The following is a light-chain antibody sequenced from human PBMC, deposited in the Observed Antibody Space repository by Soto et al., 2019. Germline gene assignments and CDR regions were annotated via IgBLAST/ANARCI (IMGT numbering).Light chain of an antibody. Sequence: EIVLTQSPATLSLSPGERATLSCRASQSISTYLTWYQQKPGQAPRLLIYDASNRATGLPARFSGSGSGTDFTLTISILEPEDFAVYYCQQRTNSPLTFGGGTKLAI. CDR2: DAS. J-gene: IGKJ4*01. CDR1: QSISTY. V-gene: IGKV3-11*01. CDR3: QQRTNSPLT.